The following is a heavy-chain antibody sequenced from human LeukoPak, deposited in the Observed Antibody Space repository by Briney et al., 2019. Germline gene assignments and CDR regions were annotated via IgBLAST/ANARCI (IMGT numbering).Heavy chain of an antibody. V-gene: IGHV4-34*01. D-gene: IGHD1-26*01. CDR3: AKEVRISAWELGSSDY. J-gene: IGHJ4*02. Sequence: SETLSLTCAVYGGSFSGYYWSWIRQPPGKGLEWIGEINHSGSTNYNPSLKSRVTISVDTSKNQLSLKLNSVTAADTAVYYCAKEVRISAWELGSSDYWGQGTLVTVSS. CDR2: INHSGST. CDR1: GGSFSGYY.